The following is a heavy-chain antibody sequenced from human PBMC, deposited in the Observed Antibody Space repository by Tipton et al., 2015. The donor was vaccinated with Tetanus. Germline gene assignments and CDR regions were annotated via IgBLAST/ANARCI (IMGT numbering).Heavy chain of an antibody. CDR2: ISWNSGSI. CDR1: GFTFDDYA. Sequence: SLRLSCAASGFTFDDYAMHWVRQAPGKGLEWVSGISWNSGSIGYADSVKGRFTISRDNAKNTLYLQMNSLRAEDTAVYYCARDRLGDYFDYWGQGTLVTVSS. J-gene: IGHJ4*02. V-gene: IGHV3-9*01. CDR3: ARDRLGDYFDY. D-gene: IGHD4-17*01.